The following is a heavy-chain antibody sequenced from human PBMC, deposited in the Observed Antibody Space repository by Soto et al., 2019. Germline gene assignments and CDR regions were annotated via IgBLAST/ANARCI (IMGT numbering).Heavy chain of an antibody. J-gene: IGHJ4*02. Sequence: QVQPVESGGGVVQPGRSLRLSCVVSGFTFRSYAMHWVRQAPGKGLEWVAVISNDGNNNYHADSVKGRFTISRDNSKNTLYLHMDSLRAEDTALYYCSRFVGYGGSEYYFGNWGQGIQVIVST. D-gene: IGHD5-12*01. CDR1: GFTFRSYA. CDR2: ISNDGNNN. V-gene: IGHV3-30-3*02. CDR3: SRFVGYGGSEYYFGN.